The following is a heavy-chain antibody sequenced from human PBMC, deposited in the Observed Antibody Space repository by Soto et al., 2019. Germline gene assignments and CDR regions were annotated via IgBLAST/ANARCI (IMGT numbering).Heavy chain of an antibody. J-gene: IGHJ5*02. CDR2: ISGSGGST. CDR3: AKDNSQLRYFDGFNWFDP. V-gene: IGHV3-23*01. Sequence: ALRLSCAASGFTFSSYAMSWVRQAPGKGLEWVSAISGSGGSTYYADSVKGRFTISRDNSKNTLYLQMNSLRAEDTAVYYCAKDNSQLRYFDGFNWFDPWGQGTLVTVSS. CDR1: GFTFSSYA. D-gene: IGHD3-9*01.